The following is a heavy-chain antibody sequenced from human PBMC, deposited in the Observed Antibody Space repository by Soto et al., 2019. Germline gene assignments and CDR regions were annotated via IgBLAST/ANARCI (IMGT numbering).Heavy chain of an antibody. CDR3: ARDPGYGRGVSFDP. CDR1: GFSVSDNY. Sequence: EVQLVESGGGLVQPGGSLRLSCAASGFSVSDNYMSWVRQAPGKGLEWISVIYSSGDTDYADSVKGRLTISRDNSRNTLYLQINDLCVEDTAIYYCARDPGYGRGVSFDPWGPGIPVTVSS. CDR2: IYSSGDT. D-gene: IGHD2-8*01. J-gene: IGHJ5*02. V-gene: IGHV3-66*01.